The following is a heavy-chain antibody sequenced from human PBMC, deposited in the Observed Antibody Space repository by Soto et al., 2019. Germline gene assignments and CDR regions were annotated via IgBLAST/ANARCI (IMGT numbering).Heavy chain of an antibody. J-gene: IGHJ6*03. D-gene: IGHD6-6*01. V-gene: IGHV1-18*01. Sequence: QVQLLQSGAEVKKPGASVKVSCKASGYTFTNYGITWVRQAPGQGLEWMGWISAYNGDTHYTQRLQGRVTMTTDTSTSTAYMELRGLRSDDTAVYYCARGRQLVGYFYYYMDVWGKGTTVTVYS. CDR3: ARGRQLVGYFYYYMDV. CDR2: ISAYNGDT. CDR1: GYTFTNYG.